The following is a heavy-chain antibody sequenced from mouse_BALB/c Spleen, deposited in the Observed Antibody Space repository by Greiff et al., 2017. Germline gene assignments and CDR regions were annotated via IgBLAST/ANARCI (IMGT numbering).Heavy chain of an antibody. CDR1: GYSITSDYA. J-gene: IGHJ4*01. CDR3: ARSMSDAMDY. Sequence: EVKLQESGPGLVKPSQSLSLTCTVTGYSITSDYAWNWIRQFPGNKLEWMGYISYSGSTSYNPSLKSRISITRDTSKNQFFLQLNSVTTEDTATYYCARSMSDAMDYWGQGTSVTVSS. V-gene: IGHV3-2*02. D-gene: IGHD2-3*01. CDR2: ISYSGST.